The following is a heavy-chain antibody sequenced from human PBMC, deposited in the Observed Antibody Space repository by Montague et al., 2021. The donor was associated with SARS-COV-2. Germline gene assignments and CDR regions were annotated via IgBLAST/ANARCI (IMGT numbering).Heavy chain of an antibody. J-gene: IGHJ3*02. CDR1: RGSFSNYY. Sequence: SETLSLTCAVSRGSFSNYYWTWIRQSPGKGQEWTGEINQGGAPNYTPSLKSRVTISLDTSKKQISLKLNSVTVADTAVFFCARGRPVQGSFRHFDSISSGALDIWAQGSLVIVSS. CDR3: ARGRPVQGSFRHFDSISSGALDI. D-gene: IGHD3-9*01. CDR2: INQGGAP. V-gene: IGHV4-34*01.